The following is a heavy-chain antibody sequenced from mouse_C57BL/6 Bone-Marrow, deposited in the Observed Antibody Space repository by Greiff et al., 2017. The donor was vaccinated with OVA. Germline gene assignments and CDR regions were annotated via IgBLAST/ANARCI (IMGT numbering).Heavy chain of an antibody. CDR3: ARLYGSSTGAMDY. CDR1: GYTFTSYW. V-gene: IGHV1-61*01. CDR2: IYPSDSET. Sequence: QVQLQQPGAELVRPGSSVKLSCKASGYTFTSYWMDWVKQRPGQGLEWIGNIYPSDSETHYNQKFKDKATLTVDKSSSTAYMQLSSLTSEDSAVYYCARLYGSSTGAMDYWGQGTSVTVSS. J-gene: IGHJ4*01. D-gene: IGHD1-1*01.